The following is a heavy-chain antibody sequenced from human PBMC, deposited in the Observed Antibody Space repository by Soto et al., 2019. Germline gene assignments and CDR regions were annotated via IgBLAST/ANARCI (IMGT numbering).Heavy chain of an antibody. CDR2: VNHGGTT. CDR1: GGSFSGYY. CDR3: ARAGSRDSYIESFDY. Sequence: SETLSLTCAVHGGSFSGYYWEWIRQPPGKGLEWIGEVNHGGTTNYNPSLKSRATISVETSKNQFSLKLTSVTAADTAVYYCARAGSRDSYIESFDYWGQGTLVTVSS. J-gene: IGHJ4*02. V-gene: IGHV4-34*01. D-gene: IGHD3-10*01.